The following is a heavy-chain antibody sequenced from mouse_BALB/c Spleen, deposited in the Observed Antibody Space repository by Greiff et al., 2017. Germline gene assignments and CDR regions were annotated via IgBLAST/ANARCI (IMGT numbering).Heavy chain of an antibody. CDR1: GFTFSSYG. J-gene: IGHJ1*01. Sequence: EVKLVESGGGLVQPGGSLKLSCAASGFTFSSYGMSWVRQTPDKRLELVATINSNGGSTYYPDSVKGRFTISRDNAKNTLYLQMSSLKSEDTAMYYCARDRITPTDVWGAGTTVTVSS. CDR2: INSNGGST. CDR3: ARDRITPTDV. V-gene: IGHV5-6-3*01. D-gene: IGHD1-1*01.